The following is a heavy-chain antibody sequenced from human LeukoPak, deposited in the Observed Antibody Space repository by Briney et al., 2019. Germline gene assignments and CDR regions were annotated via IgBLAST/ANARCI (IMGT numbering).Heavy chain of an antibody. CDR1: GGSISSSNW. CDR3: ARRGYDSSGYYYAY. CDR2: IYHSGST. D-gene: IGHD3-22*01. J-gene: IGHJ4*02. V-gene: IGHV4-4*02. Sequence: PSETLSLTCAVSGGSISSSNWWSWVRQPPGKGLEWIGEIYHSGSTNYNPSLKSRVTISVDKSKNQFSLKLSSVTAADTAVYYCARRGYDSSGYYYAYWGQGTLVTVSS.